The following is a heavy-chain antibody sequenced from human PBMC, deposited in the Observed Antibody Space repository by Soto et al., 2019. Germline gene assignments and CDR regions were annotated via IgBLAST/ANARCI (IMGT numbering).Heavy chain of an antibody. CDR3: SRRYGDYSFDP. Sequence: QLQLQESGPGLVTPSETLSLTCTVSGGSISSSSYHCGWIRQPPGKGLEWIGTIYYSVTTYYNPSLKSRVTIPVDTSKKQFSLRLSSVTAADTAVYYCSRRYGDYSFDPWGQGTLVSVSS. D-gene: IGHD4-17*01. CDR2: IYYSVTT. J-gene: IGHJ5*02. CDR1: GGSISSSSYH. V-gene: IGHV4-39*01.